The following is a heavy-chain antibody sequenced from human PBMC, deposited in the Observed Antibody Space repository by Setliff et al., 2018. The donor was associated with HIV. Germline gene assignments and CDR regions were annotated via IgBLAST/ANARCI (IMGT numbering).Heavy chain of an antibody. J-gene: IGHJ4*02. V-gene: IGHV3-23*01. CDR3: AKSQVRYSSGWFFFDY. Sequence: PEGSLRLSCAASGFTFSSSAMSWVRQAPGKGMEWVSGISGSGVSTYYADSVKGRFTISRDNSKNTLYLQINSLSAEDTAVYYCAKSQVRYSSGWFFFDYWGQGTLVTVSS. CDR1: GFTFSSSA. D-gene: IGHD6-19*01. CDR2: ISGSGVST.